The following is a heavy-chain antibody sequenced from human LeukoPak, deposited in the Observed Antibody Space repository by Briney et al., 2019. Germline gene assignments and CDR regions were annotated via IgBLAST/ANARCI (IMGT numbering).Heavy chain of an antibody. CDR3: ARWYSGYETYYFDN. J-gene: IGHJ4*02. CDR2: IYTTGST. D-gene: IGHD5-12*01. V-gene: IGHV4-4*07. CDR1: GGSISGYY. Sequence: SETLSLTCSVSGGSISGYYWNWLRQPAGKGLEWIGRIYTTGSTSYNPSLKSRVTMSIDTSKNRFSLKLTSVTAADTAVYYCARWYSGYETYYFDNRGQGALVTVSS.